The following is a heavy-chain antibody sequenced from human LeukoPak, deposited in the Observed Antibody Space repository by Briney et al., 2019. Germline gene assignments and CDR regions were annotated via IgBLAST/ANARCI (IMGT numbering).Heavy chain of an antibody. CDR1: GFTFRNFS. J-gene: IGHJ5*02. Sequence: GGSLRLSCAASGFTFRNFSMNWVLQAPGKGLEWVSFISTTSSYIYYADSVKGRFTISRDNAKNSLYLQMNSLRAEDTAVYYCAREGYGYLWGQGTLVTVSS. D-gene: IGHD3-10*01. CDR2: ISTTSSYI. CDR3: AREGYGYL. V-gene: IGHV3-21*01.